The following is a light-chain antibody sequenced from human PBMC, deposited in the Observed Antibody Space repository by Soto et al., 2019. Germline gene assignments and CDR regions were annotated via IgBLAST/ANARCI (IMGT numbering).Light chain of an antibody. V-gene: IGKV3-11*01. CDR2: DAS. CDR1: QSVSSY. Sequence: EIVLTQSPATLSLSPGERATLSCRASQSVSSYLAWYQQKPGQAPRLLIYDASTWATGIPARFSGSGSGTVFTLTITSLEPEDFAVYYCQQRSNWPITFGQGTKVEIK. CDR3: QQRSNWPIT. J-gene: IGKJ1*01.